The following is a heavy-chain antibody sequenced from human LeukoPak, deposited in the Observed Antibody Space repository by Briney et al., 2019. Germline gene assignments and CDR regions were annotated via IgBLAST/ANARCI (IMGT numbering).Heavy chain of an antibody. CDR1: GSIFSSYW. D-gene: IGHD6-13*01. Sequence: GGSLRLSCAASGSIFSSYWMSWVRQAPGKGLEWVANIKEDGSEKYYVDSVKGRFTISRDNAKNSLYLQMNSLRAEDTAVYYCARRGSTWYFGYWGQGTLVTVSS. V-gene: IGHV3-7*01. J-gene: IGHJ4*02. CDR3: ARRGSTWYFGY. CDR2: IKEDGSEK.